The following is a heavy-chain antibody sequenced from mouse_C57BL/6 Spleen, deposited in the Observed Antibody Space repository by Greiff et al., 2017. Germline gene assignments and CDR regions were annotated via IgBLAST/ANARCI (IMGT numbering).Heavy chain of an antibody. Sequence: VQLVESGPELVKPGASVKISCKASGYAFSSSWMNWVKQRPGKGLEWIGRIYPGDGDTNYNGKFKGKATLTADKSSSTAYMQLSSLTSEDSAVYFCAKGYYYGSSYGYAMDYWGQGTSVTVSS. CDR2: IYPGDGDT. D-gene: IGHD1-1*01. V-gene: IGHV1-82*01. J-gene: IGHJ4*01. CDR1: GYAFSSSW. CDR3: AKGYYYGSSYGYAMDY.